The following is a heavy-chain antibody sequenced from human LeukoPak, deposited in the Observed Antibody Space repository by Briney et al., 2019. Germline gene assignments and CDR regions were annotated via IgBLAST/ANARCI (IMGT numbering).Heavy chain of an antibody. CDR1: GFTFSSYA. V-gene: IGHV3-23*01. D-gene: IGHD2-15*01. CDR2: ISGRGGST. J-gene: IGHJ3*01. CDR3: ATEYCSGGSCYPM. Sequence: GGSLRLSCAASGFTFSSYAMSWVRQAPGKGLEWVSAISGRGGSTYYADSVKGRFTISRDNSKNTLYLQMNSLRAEDTAVYYCATEYCSGGSCYPMWGQGTMVTVSS.